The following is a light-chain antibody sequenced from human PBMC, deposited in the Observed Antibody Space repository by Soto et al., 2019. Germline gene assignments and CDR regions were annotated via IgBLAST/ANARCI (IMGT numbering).Light chain of an antibody. CDR2: ATS. Sequence: EIVLTQSPATLSVSPGERATLSCRASQSVSSNLAWYQQKPGQAPSLLIHATSTRPTGIPARFSGSGSGTDFTLTISGLQSEDFAVYYCQQYDNWPYTFGQGTKVDIK. CDR1: QSVSSN. J-gene: IGKJ2*01. V-gene: IGKV3-15*01. CDR3: QQYDNWPYT.